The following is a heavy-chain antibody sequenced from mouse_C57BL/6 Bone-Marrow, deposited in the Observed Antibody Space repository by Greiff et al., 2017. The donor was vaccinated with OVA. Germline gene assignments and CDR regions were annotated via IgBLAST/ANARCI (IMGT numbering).Heavy chain of an antibody. CDR2: INPNNGGT. D-gene: IGHD2-5*01. Sequence: EVQLKQSGPELVKPGASVKIPCKASGYTFTDYNMDWVKQSHGKSLEWIGDINPNNGGTIYNQKFKGKATLTVDKSSSTAYMELRSLTSEDTAVYYCARWAYYSNYLYWYFDVWGTGTTVTVSS. CDR3: ARWAYYSNYLYWYFDV. J-gene: IGHJ1*03. CDR1: GYTFTDYN. V-gene: IGHV1-18*01.